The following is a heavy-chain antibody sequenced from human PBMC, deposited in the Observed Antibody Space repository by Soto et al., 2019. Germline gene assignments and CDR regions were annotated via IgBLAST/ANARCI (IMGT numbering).Heavy chain of an antibody. D-gene: IGHD2-8*01. J-gene: IGHJ4*02. Sequence: QVQLVESGGGLVKPGGSLRLSCAASGFTFSDYYMSWIRQAPGKGLEWVSYISSRSSTIFYADSVTGRFTISRDNVKNSLYLQMNSLRAEDTAVYYCASGTNGAFVVYWGQGILVTVSS. CDR1: GFTFSDYY. CDR3: ASGTNGAFVVY. CDR2: ISSRSSTI. V-gene: IGHV3-11*01.